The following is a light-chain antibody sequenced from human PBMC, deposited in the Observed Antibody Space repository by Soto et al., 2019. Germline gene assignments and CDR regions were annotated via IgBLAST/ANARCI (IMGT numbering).Light chain of an antibody. CDR2: DAS. CDR3: QQYNNWWT. CDR1: QSIASS. J-gene: IGKJ1*01. Sequence: EIVLTQSPATLSLSPGDRATLSCRASQSIASSLAWYQQNPGQAPRLLIYDASNRATGIPARFSGSGSGTEFTLTISSLQSEDFAVYYCQQYNNWWTFGQGTKVDI. V-gene: IGKV3D-15*01.